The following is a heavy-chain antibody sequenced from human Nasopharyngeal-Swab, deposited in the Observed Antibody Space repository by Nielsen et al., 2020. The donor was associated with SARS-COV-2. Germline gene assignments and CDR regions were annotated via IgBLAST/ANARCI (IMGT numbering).Heavy chain of an antibody. Sequence: GESLKISCAASGFTFSDYYMSWIRQAPGKGLEWVAVIWYDGSNKYYADSVKGRFTISRDNSKNTLYLQMNSLRAEDTAVYYCARASSGYDEWYFDLWGRGTLVTVSS. CDR2: IWYDGSNK. CDR1: GFTFSDYY. V-gene: IGHV3-33*08. CDR3: ARASSGYDEWYFDL. J-gene: IGHJ2*01. D-gene: IGHD5-12*01.